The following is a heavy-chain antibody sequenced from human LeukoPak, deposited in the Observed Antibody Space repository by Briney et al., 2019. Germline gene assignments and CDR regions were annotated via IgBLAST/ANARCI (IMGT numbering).Heavy chain of an antibody. Sequence: PGGSLRLSCAASRFTFSSYAMHWVRQAPGKGLESGAVISYDGSNKDYADSVKGRFTISRDNSKNTLYLQMNSLRAEDTAVYYCAKLAVAGSFDYWGQGTLVTVSS. D-gene: IGHD6-19*01. CDR3: AKLAVAGSFDY. CDR2: ISYDGSNK. V-gene: IGHV3-30*18. J-gene: IGHJ4*02. CDR1: RFTFSSYA.